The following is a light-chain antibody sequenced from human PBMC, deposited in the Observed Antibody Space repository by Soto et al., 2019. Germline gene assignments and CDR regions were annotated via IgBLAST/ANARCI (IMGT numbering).Light chain of an antibody. CDR1: QSVSSN. CDR2: GAS. J-gene: IGKJ1*01. CDR3: QHRRA. V-gene: IGKV3-15*01. Sequence: EIVMTQSPATLSVSPGERATLSCRASQSVSSNLAWYQQKPGQAPRLLIHGASTRATGIPARFSGSGSGKEFTLTISSLQSEDFAFYYCQHRRAFGQGTKVEIK.